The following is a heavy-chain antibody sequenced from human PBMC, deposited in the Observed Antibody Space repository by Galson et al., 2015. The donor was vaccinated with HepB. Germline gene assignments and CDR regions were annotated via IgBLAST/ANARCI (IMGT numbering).Heavy chain of an antibody. CDR2: IVPLFGTA. CDR3: ARTAYPDEERFSVAFDI. CDR1: GGTFSSYA. D-gene: IGHD2-15*01. J-gene: IGHJ3*02. Sequence: SVKVSCKASGGTFSSYAISWVRQAPGQGLEWMGGIVPLFGTANYAQRFQDRVTITADESTNTAYMELSSLRSEDTAVYYCARTAYPDEERFSVAFDIWGQGTMVTVSS. V-gene: IGHV1-69*13.